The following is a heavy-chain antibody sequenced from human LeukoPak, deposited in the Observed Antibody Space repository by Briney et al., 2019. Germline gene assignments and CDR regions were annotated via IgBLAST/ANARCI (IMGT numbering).Heavy chain of an antibody. J-gene: IGHJ4*02. Sequence: GGSLRISFAAPGVPLRSKYMSWGRPAPGEGLEWVSVIYSGGSTYYADSVKGRFTISRGNSKNTLYLQMNSLRAEDTAVYYCARDLGETGYWGQGTLVTVSS. CDR3: ARDLGETGY. CDR2: IYSGGST. V-gene: IGHV3-53*01. CDR1: GVPLRSKY. D-gene: IGHD3-10*01.